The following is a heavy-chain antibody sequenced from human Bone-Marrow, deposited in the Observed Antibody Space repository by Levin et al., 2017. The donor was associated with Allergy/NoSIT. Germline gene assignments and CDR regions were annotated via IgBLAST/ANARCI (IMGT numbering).Heavy chain of an antibody. J-gene: IGHJ4*02. CDR1: GFIFSVYW. CDR2: IKPDGSEK. CDR3: VRNWDLDY. V-gene: IGHV3-7*01. Sequence: GGSLRLSCAASGFIFSVYWMTWVRQAPGKGLEWVANIKPDGSEKNYVDSVKGRFTISRDDAKISLYLQLNNLRVEDTAVYYCVRNWDLDYWGQGALVTVSS. D-gene: IGHD7-27*01.